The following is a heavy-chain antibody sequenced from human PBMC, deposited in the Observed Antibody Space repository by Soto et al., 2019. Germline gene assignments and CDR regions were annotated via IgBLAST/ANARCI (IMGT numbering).Heavy chain of an antibody. V-gene: IGHV1-24*01. CDR1: GYTLTELS. J-gene: IGHJ6*02. Sequence: QVQLVQSGAEVKKPGASVKVSCKVSGYTLTELSMHWVRQAPGKGLEWMGGFDPEDGETIYAQKFQGRVTMTEDTSTDTAYMELSSLRSEDTAVYYCATPSSGSTMVRGKNPVNYYYSYVRDVWGQGTTVTASS. CDR3: ATPSSGSTMVRGKNPVNYYYSYVRDV. CDR2: FDPEDGET. D-gene: IGHD3-10*01.